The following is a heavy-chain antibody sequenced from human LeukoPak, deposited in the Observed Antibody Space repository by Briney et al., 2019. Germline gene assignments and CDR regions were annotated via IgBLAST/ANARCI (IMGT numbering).Heavy chain of an antibody. CDR1: GFTFNSYA. J-gene: IGHJ4*02. Sequence: GGSLRLSCAASGFTFNSYAMTRVRQAPGKGLEWVSAISGSGGSTYYADSVKGRFTISRDNSKNTLYLQMNSLRAEDTAVYYCAKAGGYYDSSGYYSYYFDYWGQGTLVTVSS. CDR2: ISGSGGST. V-gene: IGHV3-23*01. D-gene: IGHD3-22*01. CDR3: AKAGGYYDSSGYYSYYFDY.